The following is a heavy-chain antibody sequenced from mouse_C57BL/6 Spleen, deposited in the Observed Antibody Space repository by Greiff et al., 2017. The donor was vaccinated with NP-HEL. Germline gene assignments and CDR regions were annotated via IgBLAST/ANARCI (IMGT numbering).Heavy chain of an antibody. CDR2: IDPETGGT. D-gene: IGHD1-1*01. J-gene: IGHJ1*03. CDR3: TRLGSTWYFDV. Sequence: QVQLKESGAELVRPGASVTLSCKASGYTFTDYEMHWVKQTPVHGLEWIGAIDPETGGTAYNQKFKGKAILTADKSSSTAYMELRSLTSEDSAVYYCTRLGSTWYFDVWGTGTTVTVSS. V-gene: IGHV1-15*01. CDR1: GYTFTDYE.